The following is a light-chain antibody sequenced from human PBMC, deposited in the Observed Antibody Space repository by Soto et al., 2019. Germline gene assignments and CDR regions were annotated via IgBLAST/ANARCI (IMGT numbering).Light chain of an antibody. CDR2: AAS. J-gene: IGKJ4*01. CDR1: QSVSSSY. CDR3: QHYGSASPI. Sequence: EIVLTQSLGTLSLSPGERATLSCRASQSVSSSYLAWYQQKPGQAPRLLISAASSRATGVPDRFSGSGSGADFTLSVSRLEPEDFAVYYRQHYGSASPIFGGGTKVEIK. V-gene: IGKV3-20*01.